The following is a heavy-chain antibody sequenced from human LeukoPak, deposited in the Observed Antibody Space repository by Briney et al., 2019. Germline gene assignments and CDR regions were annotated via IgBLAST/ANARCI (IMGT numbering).Heavy chain of an antibody. Sequence: GGSLRLSCVAPGFTFSSYEMNWVRQAPGKGLEWVSYISSSGSTIYYADSVKGRFTISRDNAKNALYLQMNSLRAEDSAVYYCARRTYYNFWSGYPTSYYYYYYMDVWGKGTTVTVSS. V-gene: IGHV3-48*03. CDR1: GFTFSSYE. CDR3: ARRTYYNFWSGYPTSYYYYYYMDV. J-gene: IGHJ6*03. D-gene: IGHD3-3*01. CDR2: ISSSGSTI.